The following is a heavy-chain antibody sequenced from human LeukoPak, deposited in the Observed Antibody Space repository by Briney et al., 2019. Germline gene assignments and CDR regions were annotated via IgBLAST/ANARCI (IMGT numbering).Heavy chain of an antibody. J-gene: IGHJ4*02. CDR3: AKDRAEKYCSSTSCWSNWFY. CDR1: GFTFSSYA. D-gene: IGHD2-2*01. CDR2: ISGSGGST. Sequence: GGSLRLSCAASGFTFSSYAMSWVRQAPGKGLEWVSAISGSGGSTYYADSVKGRFTISRDNSKNTLYLQMNSLRAEDTAVYYCAKDRAEKYCSSTSCWSNWFYWGQGTLVTVSS. V-gene: IGHV3-23*01.